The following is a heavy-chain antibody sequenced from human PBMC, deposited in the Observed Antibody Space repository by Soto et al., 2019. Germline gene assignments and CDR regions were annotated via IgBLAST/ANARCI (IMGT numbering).Heavy chain of an antibody. J-gene: IGHJ4*02. V-gene: IGHV4-4*07. D-gene: IGHD3-22*01. CDR2: IYTSGST. CDR1: GGSISSYD. CDR3: ARAFDDSSGYYGGLGY. Sequence: SETLSLTCAVSGGSISSYDWSWIRQPAGKGLEWIGRIYTSGSTNYNPSLKSRVTMSVDTSKNQFSLKLSSVTAADTAVYYCARAFDDSSGYYGGLGYWGQGTLVTVSS.